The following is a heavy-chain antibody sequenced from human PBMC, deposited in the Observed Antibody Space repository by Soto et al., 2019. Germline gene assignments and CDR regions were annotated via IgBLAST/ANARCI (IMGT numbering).Heavy chain of an antibody. V-gene: IGHV1-46*01. D-gene: IGHD5-12*01. CDR3: ARERNIAATTSNVFDY. CDR1: GYTFTSYY. J-gene: IGHJ4*02. Sequence: ASVKVSCKSSGYTFTSYYMHWVRQAPGQGLEWMGIINPSGGSTSYAQKFQGRVTMTRDTSTSTVYMELSSLRSEDTAVYYCARERNIAATTSNVFDYWGQGTLVTVSS. CDR2: INPSGGST.